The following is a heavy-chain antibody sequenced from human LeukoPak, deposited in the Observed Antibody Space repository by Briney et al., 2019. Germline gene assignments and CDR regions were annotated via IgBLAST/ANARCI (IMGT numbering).Heavy chain of an antibody. J-gene: IGHJ3*02. CDR1: GFTVSSNY. V-gene: IGHV3-66*01. Sequence: PGGSLRLSCAASGFTVSSNYMSWVRQAPGKGLEWVSVIYSGGSTYYADSVKGRFTISRDNSKNTLYLQMNSLRAEDTAVYYCASDSGGGSGWYVDDIWGQGTMVTVSS. D-gene: IGHD6-19*01. CDR3: ASDSGGGSGWYVDDI. CDR2: IYSGGST.